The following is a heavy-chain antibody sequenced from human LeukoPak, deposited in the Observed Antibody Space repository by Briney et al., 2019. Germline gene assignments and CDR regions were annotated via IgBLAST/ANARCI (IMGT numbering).Heavy chain of an antibody. Sequence: PSETLSLTCTVSGGSISSYYWNWIRQPPGKGLEWIGYIYYSGVTNYNPSLKSRVTISVDTSKNQFSLKLSSVTAADTAVYYCASFGYDSSGYPRDYWGQGTLVTVSS. CDR1: GGSISSYY. CDR2: IYYSGVT. J-gene: IGHJ4*02. V-gene: IGHV4-59*01. CDR3: ASFGYDSSGYPRDY. D-gene: IGHD3-22*01.